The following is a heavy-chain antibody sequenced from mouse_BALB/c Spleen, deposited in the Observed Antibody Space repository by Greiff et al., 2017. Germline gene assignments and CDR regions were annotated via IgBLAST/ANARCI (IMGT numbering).Heavy chain of an antibody. CDR3: ARGGGAYYGSSYSHFDV. J-gene: IGHJ1*01. V-gene: IGHV2-6-7*01. Sequence: QVQLKESGPGLVAPSQSLSITCTVSGFSLTGYGVNWVRQPPGKGLEWLGMIWGDGSTDYNSALKSRLSISKDNSKSQVFLKMNSLQTDDTARYYCARGGGAYYGSSYSHFDVWGAGTTVTVSS. D-gene: IGHD1-1*01. CDR1: GFSLTGYG. CDR2: IWGDGST.